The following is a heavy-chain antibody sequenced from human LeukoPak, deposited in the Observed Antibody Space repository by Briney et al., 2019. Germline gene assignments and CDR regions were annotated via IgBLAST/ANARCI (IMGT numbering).Heavy chain of an antibody. D-gene: IGHD3-10*01. Sequence: SGTLSLTCTVSGGSISSGGYYWSWIRQHPGKGLEWIGYIYYSGSTYYNPSLKSRVTISVDTSKNQFSLKLSSVTAADTAVYYCARVRPGSGLWFGEIPRYYFDYWGQGTLVTVSS. V-gene: IGHV4-31*03. CDR2: IYYSGST. CDR3: ARVRPGSGLWFGEIPRYYFDY. J-gene: IGHJ4*02. CDR1: GGSISSGGYY.